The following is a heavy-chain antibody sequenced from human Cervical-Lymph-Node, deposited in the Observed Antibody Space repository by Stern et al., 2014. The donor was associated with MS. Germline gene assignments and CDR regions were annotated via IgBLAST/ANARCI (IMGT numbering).Heavy chain of an antibody. CDR2: ISHHNGNT. V-gene: IGHV1-18*01. CDR1: GYTFTSYG. CDR3: VRKGYASGWYGYFDY. D-gene: IGHD6-19*01. J-gene: IGHJ4*02. Sequence: VQLVESGAEVKKPGASVKVSCKTSGYTFTSYGISWVRQAPGQGLEWMGGISHHNGNTNYAPSLQGRVTMTTDTSTTTAYMELRSLKSDDTAVYYCVRKGYASGWYGYFDYWGQGTLVTVSS.